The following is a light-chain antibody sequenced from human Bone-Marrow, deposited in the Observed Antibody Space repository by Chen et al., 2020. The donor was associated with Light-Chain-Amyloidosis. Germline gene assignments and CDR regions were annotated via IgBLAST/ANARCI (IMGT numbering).Light chain of an antibody. CDR2: GNS. V-gene: IGLV1-40*01. J-gene: IGLJ2*01. CDR3: QSYDTSLSGSV. CDR1: SSNIGAGYD. Sequence: QSVMTQPPSVSGAPGQRVTLSCHGSSSNIGAGYDVHWYRQLPGTAPKLLISGNSNRPSGVPDRFSGSRSGTSASLAISGLQAEDEADYYCQSYDTSLSGSVFGGGTKLTVL.